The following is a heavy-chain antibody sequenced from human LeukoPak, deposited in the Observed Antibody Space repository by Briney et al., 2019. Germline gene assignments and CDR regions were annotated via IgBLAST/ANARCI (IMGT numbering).Heavy chain of an antibody. J-gene: IGHJ3*02. CDR1: GGSFSGYY. CDR2: IYYSGST. CDR3: ASSYSGSYNDAFDI. V-gene: IGHV4-59*01. D-gene: IGHD1-26*01. Sequence: SETLSLTCAVYGGSFSGYYWNWIRRPPGKGLEWIGYIYYSGSTNYNPSLKSRVTMSVDTSKNQFSLKLSSVTAADTAVYYCASSYSGSYNDAFDIWGQGTMVTVSS.